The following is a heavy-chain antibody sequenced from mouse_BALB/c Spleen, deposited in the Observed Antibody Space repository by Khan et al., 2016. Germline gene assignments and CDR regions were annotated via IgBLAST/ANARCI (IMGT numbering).Heavy chain of an antibody. V-gene: IGHV1-20*02. Sequence: VQLQQSGPELVKPGASVKISCKASGYSFIGYFMNWVMQSHGKSLEWIGRINPYNGDTFYNQKFKGKATLTVDKSSSTAHMELRSLASEDSAVYYGARDYGSPRGAMDYWGQGTSVTVSS. CDR2: INPYNGDT. D-gene: IGHD1-1*01. J-gene: IGHJ4*01. CDR3: ARDYGSPRGAMDY. CDR1: GYSFIGYF.